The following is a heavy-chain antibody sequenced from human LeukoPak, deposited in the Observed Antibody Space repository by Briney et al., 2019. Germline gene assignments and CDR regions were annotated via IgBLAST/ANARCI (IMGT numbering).Heavy chain of an antibody. Sequence: GGSLRLSCAASGFTFSNYWMTWVRQAPGKGLEWVANVKLDGSEKYDVDSVKGRFTISRNNAKNSLFLQMNSLRVEDTAVYYRARRSYHALDVWGQRTTVTVSS. CDR3: ARRSYHALDV. V-gene: IGHV3-7*01. CDR1: GFTFSNYW. D-gene: IGHD3-16*01. J-gene: IGHJ6*02. CDR2: VKLDGSEK.